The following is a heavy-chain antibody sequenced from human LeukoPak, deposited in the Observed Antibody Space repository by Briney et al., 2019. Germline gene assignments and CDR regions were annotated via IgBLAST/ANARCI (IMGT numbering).Heavy chain of an antibody. CDR3: ARVGATTRSFDY. CDR2: VYYSGTT. CDR1: GGTLNCYF. Sequence: SETVSLTCTVSGGTLNCYFWIWLRQPPGKGRVGIGFVYYSGTTYYNPSLKSRVTISVDTSKNQFSLKVSSVTAADTAVYYCARVGATTRSFDYWGQGAVVTVSS. V-gene: IGHV4-59*01. D-gene: IGHD1-26*01. J-gene: IGHJ4*02.